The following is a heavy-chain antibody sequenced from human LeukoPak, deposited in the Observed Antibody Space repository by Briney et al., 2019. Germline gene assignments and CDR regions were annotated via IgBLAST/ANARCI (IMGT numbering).Heavy chain of an antibody. D-gene: IGHD3/OR15-3a*01. CDR1: GGSISSYY. J-gene: IGHJ6*03. Sequence: SETLSLTCTVSGGSISSYYWSWIRKPPGKGLEWIGYIYYSGSTNYNPSLKSRVTISVDTSKNQFSLKLSSVTAADTAVYYCARGVQRWDWLLSPTHYYYYYMDVWGKGTTVTISS. CDR2: IYYSGST. CDR3: ARGVQRWDWLLSPTHYYYYYMDV. V-gene: IGHV4-59*01.